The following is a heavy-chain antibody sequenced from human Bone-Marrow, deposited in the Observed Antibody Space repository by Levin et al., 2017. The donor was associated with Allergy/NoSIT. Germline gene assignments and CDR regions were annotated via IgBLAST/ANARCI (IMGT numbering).Heavy chain of an antibody. J-gene: IGHJ6*02. V-gene: IGHV4-59*01. CDR3: ARLAGGYDYYGLDG. CDR2: IYYSGST. D-gene: IGHD3-16*01. CDR1: GGSINNYY. Sequence: SETLSLTCTVSGGSINNYYWSWIRQPPGKGLECIGYIYYSGSTNYNPSLKSRVTISVDTSKRQFSLKLTSITAADTAVYFCARLAGGYDYYGLDGWGQGTTVTVSS.